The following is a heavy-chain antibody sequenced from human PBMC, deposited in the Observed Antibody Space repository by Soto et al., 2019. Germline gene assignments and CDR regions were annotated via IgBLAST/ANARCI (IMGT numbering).Heavy chain of an antibody. CDR1: GFTFSSYA. V-gene: IGHV3-23*01. Sequence: GGSLRLSCAASGFTFSSYAMSWVRQAPGKGLEWVSAISGSGGSTYYADSVKGRFTISRDNSKNTRYLQMNSLRAEDTAVYYCAKDLSGGDYNWFDPWGQGTLVTVSS. J-gene: IGHJ5*02. D-gene: IGHD3-10*01. CDR3: AKDLSGGDYNWFDP. CDR2: ISGSGGST.